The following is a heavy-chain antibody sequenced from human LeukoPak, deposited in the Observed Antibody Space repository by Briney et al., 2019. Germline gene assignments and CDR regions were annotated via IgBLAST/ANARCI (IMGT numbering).Heavy chain of an antibody. D-gene: IGHD2-15*01. J-gene: IGHJ2*01. Sequence: PSETLSLTCTVSGGSISNHYWNWIRQPPGKGLEWIGYIYHSGSTYYNPSLKSRVTISVDRSKNQFSLKLSSVTAADTAVYYCARVEGCSGGSCYRYWYFDLWGRGTLVTVSS. CDR3: ARVEGCSGGSCYRYWYFDL. CDR1: GGSISNHY. V-gene: IGHV4-59*11. CDR2: IYHSGST.